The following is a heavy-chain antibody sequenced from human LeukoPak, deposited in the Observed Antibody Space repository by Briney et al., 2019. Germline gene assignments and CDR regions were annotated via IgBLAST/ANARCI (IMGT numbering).Heavy chain of an antibody. J-gene: IGHJ4*02. D-gene: IGHD6-19*01. CDR3: ARDGIALVGDYFDY. V-gene: IGHV3-7*01. CDR2: IKQDGSEK. CDR1: GFTFSSYW. Sequence: GGSLRLSCAASGFTFSSYWMSWVRQAPGKGLEWVANIKQDGSEKYYVDSVKGRFTISRDNAKNSLYLQMNSLRAEDTAVYYCARDGIALVGDYFDYWGQGTLVTVSS.